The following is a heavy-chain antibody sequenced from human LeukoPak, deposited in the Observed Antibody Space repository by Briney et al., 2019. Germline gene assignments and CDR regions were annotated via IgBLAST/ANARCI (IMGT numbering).Heavy chain of an antibody. CDR1: GGSISSYY. CDR2: IYYSGST. Sequence: SETLSLTCTVSGGSISSYYWSWIRQPPGKGLEWIGYIYYSGSTNYNPSLKSRVTISVDTSKNQFSLKLSSVTAADTTVYYCARVARGGYCSGGSCYLVYYFDYWGQGTLVTVSS. J-gene: IGHJ4*02. D-gene: IGHD2-15*01. V-gene: IGHV4-59*01. CDR3: ARVARGGYCSGGSCYLVYYFDY.